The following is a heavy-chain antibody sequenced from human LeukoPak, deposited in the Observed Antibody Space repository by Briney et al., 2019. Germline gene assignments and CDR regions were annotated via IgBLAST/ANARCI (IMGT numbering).Heavy chain of an antibody. CDR1: GFTFSSYG. CDR3: ARDGLRLGELSQF. V-gene: IGHV3-30*03. CDR2: ISYDGSNK. J-gene: IGHJ4*02. Sequence: PGGSLRLSCAASGFTFSSYGMHWVRQAPGKGLEWVAVISYDGSNKYYADSVKGRFTISRDNSKNTLYLQMNSLRAEDTAVYYCARDGLRLGELSQFGGQGTLVTVSS. D-gene: IGHD3-16*02.